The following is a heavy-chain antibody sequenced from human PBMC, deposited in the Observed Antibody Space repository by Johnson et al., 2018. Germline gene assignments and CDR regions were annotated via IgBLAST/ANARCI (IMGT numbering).Heavy chain of an antibody. CDR2: IWYDGSKE. D-gene: IGHD2-21*02. J-gene: IGHJ3*01. V-gene: IGHV3-33*01. CDR1: GFTFSRHG. Sequence: QVQLVQSGGGVVQPGRSLRLSCVASGFTFSRHGMHWIRQAPGKGLEWVAVIWYDGSKEYYVESVKGRFTISRDNSKNTLHLQMKSLRAEDTAIYYCARFTGGDWVGTFDVRGQGTMVTVSS. CDR3: ARFTGGDWVGTFDV.